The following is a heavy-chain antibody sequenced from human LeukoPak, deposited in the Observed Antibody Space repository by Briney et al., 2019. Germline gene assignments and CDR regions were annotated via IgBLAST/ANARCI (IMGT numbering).Heavy chain of an antibody. V-gene: IGHV3-21*01. J-gene: IGHJ6*04. CDR3: AELGITMIGGV. CDR2: ISSSGNNT. CDR1: GFTFNSYA. D-gene: IGHD3-10*02. Sequence: GGSLRLSCAASGFTFNSYAMNWVRQAPGKGLEWVSTISSSGNNTYHADSVKGRFTISRDNAKNSLYLQMNSLRAEDTAVYYCAELGITMIGGVWGKGTTVAISS.